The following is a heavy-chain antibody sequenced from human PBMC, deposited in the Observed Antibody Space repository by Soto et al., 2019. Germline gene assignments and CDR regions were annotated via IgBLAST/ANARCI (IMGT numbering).Heavy chain of an antibody. Sequence: GASVKVSCKASGYTLTSYGLSWVRQAPGQGLEWMGWISGYNGNTNYAQKFQDRLTMTTDTSTSTAFMELRSLRSDDTSIFYCAKGGHGEILFDYWGQGTLVTVSS. J-gene: IGHJ4*02. D-gene: IGHD4-17*01. V-gene: IGHV1-18*01. CDR2: ISGYNGNT. CDR3: AKGGHGEILFDY. CDR1: GYTLTSYG.